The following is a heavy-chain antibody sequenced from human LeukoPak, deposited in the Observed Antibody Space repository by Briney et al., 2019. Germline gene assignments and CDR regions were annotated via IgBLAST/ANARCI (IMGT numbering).Heavy chain of an antibody. V-gene: IGHV3-23*01. CDR1: GFTFSSYG. D-gene: IGHD3-22*01. CDR3: AKRHSSGYYFFDF. CDR2: ISSTGTQ. Sequence: GGSLRLSCAASGFTFSSYGMSWVRQAPGKGLEWVSGISSTGTQYYADSGKGRFTISRDNTKNTLYMQMNSLRAEDTAVYYCAKRHSSGYYFFDFWGQGALVTVSS. J-gene: IGHJ4*02.